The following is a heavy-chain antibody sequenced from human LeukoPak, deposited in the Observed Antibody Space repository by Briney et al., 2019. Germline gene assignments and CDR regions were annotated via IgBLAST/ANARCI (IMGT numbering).Heavy chain of an antibody. V-gene: IGHV3-48*02. Sequence: GVAVRLSCAASGFTFSSYSMNWVRQAPGKGLEWVSYISSSSSTIYYADSVKGRFTISRDNAKNSLYLQMNSLRDEDTAVYYCAGDQVAPHDYWGQGTLVTVS. CDR3: AGDQVAPHDY. D-gene: IGHD5-12*01. CDR2: ISSSSSTI. CDR1: GFTFSSYS. J-gene: IGHJ4*02.